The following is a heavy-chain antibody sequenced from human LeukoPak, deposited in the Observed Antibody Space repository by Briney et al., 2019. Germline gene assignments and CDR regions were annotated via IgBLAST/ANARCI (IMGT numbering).Heavy chain of an antibody. Sequence: ASVKVSCKASGYTFTSYGISWVRQAPGQGLEWMGWISAYNGNTNYAQKLQGRVTMTTDTSTSTAYMELRSLRSDDTAVYYCARELPLYYYDSSGPFDYWGQGTLVTVSP. CDR2: ISAYNGNT. CDR1: GYTFTSYG. J-gene: IGHJ4*02. D-gene: IGHD3-22*01. CDR3: ARELPLYYYDSSGPFDY. V-gene: IGHV1-18*01.